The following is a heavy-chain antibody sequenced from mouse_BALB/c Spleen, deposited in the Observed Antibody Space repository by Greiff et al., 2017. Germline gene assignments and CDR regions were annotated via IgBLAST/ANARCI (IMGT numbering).Heavy chain of an antibody. CDR2: ISSGGSYT. J-gene: IGHJ1*01. CDR1: GFTFSSYA. Sequence: EVQLQESGGGLVKPGGSLKLSCAASGFTFSSYAMSWVRQSPEKRLEWVAEISSGGSYTYYPDTVTGRFTISRDNAKNTLYLEMSSLRSEDTAMYYCARGSRYFDVWGAGTTVTVSS. D-gene: IGHD1-1*01. V-gene: IGHV5-9-4*01. CDR3: ARGSRYFDV.